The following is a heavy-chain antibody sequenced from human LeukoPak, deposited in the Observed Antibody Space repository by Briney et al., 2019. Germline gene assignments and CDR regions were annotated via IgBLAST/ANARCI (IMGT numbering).Heavy chain of an antibody. Sequence: GGSLRLSCAASGFTFSSYWMSWVRQAPGKGLEWVANIKQDGSERYYVDSVKGRFTISRDNSKNSLYLQMNSLGTEDTAVYYCARGATNDFWTGYGWFDPWGQGTMVAVSS. D-gene: IGHD3/OR15-3a*01. CDR2: IKQDGSER. CDR1: GFTFSSYW. CDR3: ARGATNDFWTGYGWFDP. J-gene: IGHJ5*02. V-gene: IGHV3-7*01.